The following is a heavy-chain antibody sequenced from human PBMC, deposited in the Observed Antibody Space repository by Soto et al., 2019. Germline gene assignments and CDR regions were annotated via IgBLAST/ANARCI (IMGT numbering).Heavy chain of an antibody. D-gene: IGHD6-13*01. CDR3: ARGDSSPTNGPKDV. J-gene: IGHJ6*03. V-gene: IGHV5-10-1*01. CDR1: VYSFTNYC. Sequence: PGEHRKIACPGSVYSFTNYCISWVRQMPGKVREWMWSIDPSDSYTNYSPSFQGHVTISADKSISTAYLQWSSLKASNTAMYYCARGDSSPTNGPKDVWGKGTRVPVSS. CDR2: IDPSDSYT.